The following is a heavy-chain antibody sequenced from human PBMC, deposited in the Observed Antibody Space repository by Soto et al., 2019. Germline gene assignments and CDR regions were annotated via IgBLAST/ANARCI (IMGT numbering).Heavy chain of an antibody. CDR1: GGSITSGDYY. V-gene: IGHV4-30-4*01. J-gene: IGHJ4*02. CDR3: ASVTPPTADYDFWNGYYTHGY. CDR2: IYYSGST. Sequence: QVQLQESGPGLVKPSQTLSLTCTVSGGSITSGDYYWSWIRQPPGKGLEWIGYIYYSGSTYYNPSLKGRVTISVDSSKNQFSLKLYSVTAADTAVYYCASVTPPTADYDFWNGYYTHGYWGQGTLVTVSS. D-gene: IGHD3-3*01.